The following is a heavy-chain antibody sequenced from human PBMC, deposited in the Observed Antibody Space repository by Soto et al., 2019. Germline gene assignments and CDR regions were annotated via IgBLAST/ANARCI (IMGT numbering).Heavy chain of an antibody. V-gene: IGHV4-34*01. Sequence: QVQIQQWGGGLLKPSETLSLSCTVYGGSFSNYAWSWIRQPPGRGLEWIGEIYHNGKSDYNPSLKSRVTIADDTSKNQFSLKLSSVIAADTAVYFCARGGYWRFDYWGQGALVTVSS. D-gene: IGHD3-22*01. CDR2: IYHNGKS. CDR3: ARGGYWRFDY. CDR1: GGSFSNYA. J-gene: IGHJ4*02.